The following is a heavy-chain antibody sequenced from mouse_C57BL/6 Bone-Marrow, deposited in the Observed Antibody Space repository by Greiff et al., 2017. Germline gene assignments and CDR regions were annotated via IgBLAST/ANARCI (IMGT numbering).Heavy chain of an antibody. Sequence: EVMLVESGGGLVKPGGSLKLSCAASGFTFSSYTMSWVRQTPEKRLQWVAAISGGGGNTYYPDSVKGRFTFSRDNDKNILYLQMSSLRSEDTALYYCSRQVTTVLATKYFDVWGTGTTVTVSS. J-gene: IGHJ1*03. CDR1: GFTFSSYT. CDR2: ISGGGGNT. D-gene: IGHD1-1*01. CDR3: SRQVTTVLATKYFDV. V-gene: IGHV5-9*01.